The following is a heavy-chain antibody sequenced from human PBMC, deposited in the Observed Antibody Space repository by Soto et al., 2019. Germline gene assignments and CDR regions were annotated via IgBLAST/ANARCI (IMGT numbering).Heavy chain of an antibody. V-gene: IGHV4-59*01. J-gene: IGHJ3*02. CDR3: ARGYYYDSSGYYSAFDI. Sequence: PSETLSLTCTVSGGSISSDYWSWIRQPPGKGLEWIGYIYNSGSTNYNPSLKSRVTISVDTSKNQFALRLSSVAAADTAVYYCARGYYYDSSGYYSAFDIWGQGTMVTVSS. CDR1: GGSISSDY. D-gene: IGHD3-22*01. CDR2: IYNSGST.